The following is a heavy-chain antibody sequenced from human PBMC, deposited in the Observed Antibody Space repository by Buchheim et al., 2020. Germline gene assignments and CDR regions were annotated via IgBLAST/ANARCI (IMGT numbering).Heavy chain of an antibody. V-gene: IGHV3-30*18. J-gene: IGHJ4*02. CDR2: ISYDGSNK. CDR1: GFTFSSYG. Sequence: QVQLVESGGGVVQPGRSLRLSCAASGFTFSSYGMHWVRQAPGKGLEWVAVISYDGSNKYYADSVKGRFTISRDNSKNTLYLQMNSLRAEDTAVYYCAKGGKQLTFDYWGQGTL. CDR3: AKGGKQLTFDY. D-gene: IGHD6-13*01.